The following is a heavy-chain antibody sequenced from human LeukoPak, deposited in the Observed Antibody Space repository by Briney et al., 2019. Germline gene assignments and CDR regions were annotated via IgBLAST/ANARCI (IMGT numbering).Heavy chain of an antibody. CDR3: ARVPYAGYYYYGMDV. Sequence: PSETLSLTCAVYGGSSSGYYWSWIRQPPGKGLERIGEINHSGSTNYNPSLKSRVTISVDTSKNQFSLKLSSVTAADTAVYYCARVPYAGYYYYGMDVWGQGTTVTVSS. J-gene: IGHJ6*02. CDR1: GGSSSGYY. D-gene: IGHD3-10*01. V-gene: IGHV4-34*01. CDR2: INHSGST.